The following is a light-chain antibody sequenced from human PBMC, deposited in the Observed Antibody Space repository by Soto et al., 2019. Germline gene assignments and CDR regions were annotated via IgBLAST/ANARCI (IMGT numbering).Light chain of an antibody. Sequence: EIVLTQSPATLSLFPWEIATLSCRASQSVSSYLAWYQQKPGQAPRLLIYGASTRATGIPARFSGSGSGTEFTLTISSLQSEDFAVYYCLHRSDWPRTFGGGTKVDIK. J-gene: IGKJ4*01. CDR3: LHRSDWPRT. V-gene: IGKV3-11*01. CDR1: QSVSSY. CDR2: GAS.